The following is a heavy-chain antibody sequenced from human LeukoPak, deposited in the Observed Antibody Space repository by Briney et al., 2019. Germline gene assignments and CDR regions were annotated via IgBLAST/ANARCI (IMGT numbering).Heavy chain of an antibody. Sequence: PSETLSLTCTVSGGSISGYYWSWIRQPAGKGLQWIGRISPSGSTNYNPSLKSRVTMSVDTSKNQFSLNLSSVTAADTAVYYCARVGQWEAFDYWGQGTLVTVSS. J-gene: IGHJ4*02. CDR2: ISPSGST. CDR3: ARVGQWEAFDY. V-gene: IGHV4-4*07. CDR1: GGSISGYY. D-gene: IGHD1-26*01.